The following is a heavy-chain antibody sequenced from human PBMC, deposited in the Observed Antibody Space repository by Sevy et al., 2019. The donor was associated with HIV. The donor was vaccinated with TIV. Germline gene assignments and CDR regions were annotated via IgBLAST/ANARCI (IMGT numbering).Heavy chain of an antibody. D-gene: IGHD4-17*01. J-gene: IGHJ6*03. Sequence: GGSLRLSCAASGFTFSSYWMHWVRQAPGKGLVWVSRIKSDGSSAIYADSVKGRFTISKDNAKNTLDLQMNSLRAEDTAIYYCTRDRGTVTMGYYMDVWGKGTTVTVSS. CDR1: GFTFSSYW. CDR3: TRDRGTVTMGYYMDV. V-gene: IGHV3-74*01. CDR2: IKSDGSSA.